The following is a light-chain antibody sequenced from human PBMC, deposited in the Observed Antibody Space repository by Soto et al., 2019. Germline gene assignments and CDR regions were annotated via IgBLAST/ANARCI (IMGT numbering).Light chain of an antibody. CDR3: LQQYNVSWT. J-gene: IGKJ1*01. V-gene: IGKV1-27*01. CDR2: DTS. CDR1: EDIAHS. Sequence: DIQMTQSPSSLSASLGDKVTLTCRASEDIAHSLAWYQQKPGKAPRVLLYDTSILQSGVPSRFSGSGAGTDFTLTTSRLQPEDFATYFCLQQYNVSWTFGEGTKVEIK.